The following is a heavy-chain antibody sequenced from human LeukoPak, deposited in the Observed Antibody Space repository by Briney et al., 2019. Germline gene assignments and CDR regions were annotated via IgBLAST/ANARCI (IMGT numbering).Heavy chain of an antibody. CDR2: IYSGGST. V-gene: IGHV3-66*01. CDR1: GLTLSSND. Sequence: GGSLRLSCPASGLTLSSNDMSWVRQAPGKGLEGASVIYSGGSTYYADSVKGRFTISRDNSKNTLYLQMNSLRAEDTAVYYCARDLGGSGSYDYWGRGTLVTVS. CDR3: ARDLGGSGSYDY. D-gene: IGHD3-10*01. J-gene: IGHJ4*02.